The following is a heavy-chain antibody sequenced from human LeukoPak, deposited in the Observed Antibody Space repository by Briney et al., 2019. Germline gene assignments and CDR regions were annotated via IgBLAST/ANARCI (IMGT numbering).Heavy chain of an antibody. CDR3: ARGKGQDAFDI. J-gene: IGHJ3*02. Sequence: SETLSLTCAVYGGSFSGYYWSWIRQPPGKGLEWIGEINHSGSTNYNPSLKSRVTISADTSKNQFSLKLSSVTAADTAVYYCARGKGQDAFDIRGQGTMVTVSS. CDR2: INHSGST. V-gene: IGHV4-34*01. CDR1: GGSFSGYY.